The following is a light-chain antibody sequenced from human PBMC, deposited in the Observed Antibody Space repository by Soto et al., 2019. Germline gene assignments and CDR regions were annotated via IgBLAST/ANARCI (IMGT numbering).Light chain of an antibody. Sequence: IPLTQSPSSLSASLGDRVTITCRASQGISSYLAWYQQKPGKAPNLLIYATSTLQSGVPSRFSGSGSGTDFTLTISSLQPEDFATYYCQQLNSYPYTFGQGTKLEIK. CDR3: QQLNSYPYT. J-gene: IGKJ2*01. V-gene: IGKV1-9*01. CDR1: QGISSY. CDR2: ATS.